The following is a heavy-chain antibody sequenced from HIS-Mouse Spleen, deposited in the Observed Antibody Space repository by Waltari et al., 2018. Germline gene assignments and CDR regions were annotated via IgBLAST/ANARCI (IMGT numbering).Heavy chain of an antibody. D-gene: IGHD6-13*01. V-gene: IGHV1-2*02. Sequence: QVQLVQSGAEVKKPGASVKVSCKASGYTFTGYYMHWVRPAPGQGIEWMGWINPKSGGKNYAQKVQGRVTMTRDTSISTAYMELSRLRSDDTAVYYCARVVLGIAAADAFDIWGQGTMVTVSS. CDR2: INPKSGGK. CDR3: ARVVLGIAAADAFDI. J-gene: IGHJ3*02. CDR1: GYTFTGYY.